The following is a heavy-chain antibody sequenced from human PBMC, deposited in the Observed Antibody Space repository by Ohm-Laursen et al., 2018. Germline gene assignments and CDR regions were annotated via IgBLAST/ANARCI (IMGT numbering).Heavy chain of an antibody. J-gene: IGHJ4*02. CDR1: GFTFSSYG. Sequence: SLRLSCAASGFTFSSYGMHWVRQAPGKGLEWVAVIWYDGSNKYYADSVKGRFTISRDNAKNSLYLQMNSLRAEDTAVYYCARGLFVSTGVGDYWGQGTLVTVSS. CDR3: ARGLFVSTGVGDY. D-gene: IGHD5/OR15-5a*01. CDR2: IWYDGSNK. V-gene: IGHV3-33*01.